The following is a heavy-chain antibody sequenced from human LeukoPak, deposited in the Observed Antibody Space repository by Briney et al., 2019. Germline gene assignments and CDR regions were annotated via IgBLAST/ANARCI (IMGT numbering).Heavy chain of an antibody. Sequence: SETLSLTCSVSGYSISSGYYWGWIRQPPGRGLEWIGSIYYTGGTLYNPSLKSRVSMSVDTSTNQFSLKLTSVTAADTAVYYCARDRTGRNTAQDDYWAREPWSPSPQ. CDR3: ARDRTGRNTAQDDY. V-gene: IGHV4-38-2*02. D-gene: IGHD5-18*01. CDR2: IYYTGGT. CDR1: GYSISSGYY. J-gene: IGHJ4*02.